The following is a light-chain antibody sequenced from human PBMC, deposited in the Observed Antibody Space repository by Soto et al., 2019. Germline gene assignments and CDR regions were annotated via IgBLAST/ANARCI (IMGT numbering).Light chain of an antibody. V-gene: IGLV1-40*01. CDR1: SSNIGTGYD. CDR2: GNS. Sequence: QLVLTQPPSVSGAPGQRVTISCTGSSSNIGTGYDVHWYQQLPGTAPKLLIYGNSNRPSGVPDRFSGSKSGTSASLAITGLRAEDEADYYCQSYDSNLSVVFGGGTKLTVL. J-gene: IGLJ2*01. CDR3: QSYDSNLSVV.